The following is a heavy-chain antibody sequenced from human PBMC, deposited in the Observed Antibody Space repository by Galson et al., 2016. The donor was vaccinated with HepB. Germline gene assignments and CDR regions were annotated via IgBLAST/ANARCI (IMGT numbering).Heavy chain of an antibody. CDR3: ARGRRSYGMDV. V-gene: IGHV3-13*01. CDR2: IGSRGHT. CDR1: GFTFSNYD. J-gene: IGHJ6*02. Sequence: SLRLSCAHSGFTFSNYDMHWVRQPIGKGLEWVSGIGSRGHTYYPDSVKGRFTISRENAQNSFYLQLNSLRAEDMAVYYCARGRRSYGMDVWGQGTTVTV.